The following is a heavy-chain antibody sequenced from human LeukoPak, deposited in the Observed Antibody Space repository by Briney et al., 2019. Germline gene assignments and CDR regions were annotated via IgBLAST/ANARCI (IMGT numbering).Heavy chain of an antibody. CDR3: ARAIYSYGSDPAYYFDH. CDR1: GYTFTGYY. Sequence: ASVKVSCKASGYTFTGYYMHWVRQAPGQGLEWMGWINPNSGGTNYAQKFQGRVTMTRDTSISTAYMELSRLRSDDTAVYYCARAIYSYGSDPAYYFDHWGQGTLVTVSS. V-gene: IGHV1-2*02. CDR2: INPNSGGT. D-gene: IGHD5-18*01. J-gene: IGHJ4*02.